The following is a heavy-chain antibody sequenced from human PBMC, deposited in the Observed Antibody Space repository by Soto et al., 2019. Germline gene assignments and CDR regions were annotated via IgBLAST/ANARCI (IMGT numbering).Heavy chain of an antibody. CDR1: GITFSDYY. CDR2: ISSSGHYT. D-gene: IGHD4-17*01. V-gene: IGHV3-11*05. Sequence: QVQLVESGGGLVKPGGSLRLSCAASGITFSDYYMSWIRQAPGKGLEWVSYISSSGHYTEHADSVRGRFTTSRDNARNSLYLQMNSLRVEDTAVYYCARGLDGMDVWGQGTTVTVSS. CDR3: ARGLDGMDV. J-gene: IGHJ6*02.